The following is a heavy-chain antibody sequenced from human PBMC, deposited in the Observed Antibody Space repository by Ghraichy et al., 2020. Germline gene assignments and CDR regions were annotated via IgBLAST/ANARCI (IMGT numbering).Heavy chain of an antibody. CDR2: IIPIFGTA. CDR1: GGTFSSYA. J-gene: IGHJ2*01. V-gene: IGHV1-69*13. Sequence: SVKVSCKASGGTFSSYAISWVRQAPGQGLEWMGGIIPIFGTANYAQKFQGRVTITADESTSTAYMELSSLRSEDTAVYYCASPATVPIHYWYFDLWGRGTLVTVSS. CDR3: ASPATVPIHYWYFDL. D-gene: IGHD4-17*01.